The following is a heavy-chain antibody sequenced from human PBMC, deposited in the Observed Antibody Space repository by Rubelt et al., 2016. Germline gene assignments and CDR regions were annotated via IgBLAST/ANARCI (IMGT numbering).Heavy chain of an antibody. Sequence: QVQLVQSGAEVKKPGASVKVSCKASGYTFTTYGINWVRQAPGQGLEWMGWISAYNGNTNHAQKSQGRATMTTDKSTSTAYMGLSSLRSDDTAVYYCAREAYSGRYPLIDYWGQGTLVTVSS. CDR3: AREAYSGRYPLIDY. J-gene: IGHJ4*02. CDR2: ISAYNGNT. V-gene: IGHV1-18*01. CDR1: GYTFTTYG. D-gene: IGHD1-26*01.